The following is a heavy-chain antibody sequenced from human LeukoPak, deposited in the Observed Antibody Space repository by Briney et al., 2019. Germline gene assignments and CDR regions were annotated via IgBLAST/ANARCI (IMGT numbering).Heavy chain of an antibody. J-gene: IGHJ2*01. CDR3: TRFQFALRDSRSWYFDL. CDR2: IYKSGST. V-gene: IGHV4-61*02. Sequence: PSETLSLTCTVSGGSISNGTYYWSWIRQPAGKALEWIGRIYKSGSTNYNPLFKSRVTISIDTSKNQFSLRLNSVTAADTAVYYCTRFQFALRDSRSWYFDLWGRGTLVTVSS. CDR1: GGSISNGTYY. D-gene: IGHD3-22*01.